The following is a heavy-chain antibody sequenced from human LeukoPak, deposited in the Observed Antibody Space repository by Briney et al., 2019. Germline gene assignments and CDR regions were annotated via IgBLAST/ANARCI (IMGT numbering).Heavy chain of an antibody. CDR1: GYTFTSYD. V-gene: IGHV1-8*01. CDR3: ARGGGTGAGYSSSWYYYGMDV. CDR2: MNPNSGNT. Sequence: GASVKVSCKASGYTFTSYDINWVRQATGQGLEWMGWMNPNSGNTGYAQKFQGRVTMTRNTSISTAYMELSSLRSEDTAVYYCARGGGTGAGYSSSWYYYGMDVWGRGTTVTVSS. J-gene: IGHJ6*02. D-gene: IGHD6-13*01.